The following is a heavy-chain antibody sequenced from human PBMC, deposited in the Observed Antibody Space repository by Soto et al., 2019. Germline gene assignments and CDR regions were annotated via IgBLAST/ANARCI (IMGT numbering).Heavy chain of an antibody. V-gene: IGHV3-53*01. J-gene: IGHJ6*02. D-gene: IGHD6-6*01. CDR3: ARGGGVAVRPHYYYYGMDV. CDR2: IYSDGST. Sequence: EVQLVESGGGLIQPGGSLRLSCVASVFSVSNNYMSWVRQAQGKGLEWVSVIYSDGSTYYADSVKGRFTISRDNSRNTVYLQTNSLRAEDTDVYYCARGGGVAVRPHYYYYGMDVWGQGTTVTVSS. CDR1: VFSVSNNY.